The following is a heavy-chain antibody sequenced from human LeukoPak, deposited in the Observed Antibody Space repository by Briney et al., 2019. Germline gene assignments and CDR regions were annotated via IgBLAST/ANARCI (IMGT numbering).Heavy chain of an antibody. D-gene: IGHD2-2*01. CDR1: GYTFTSYD. Sequence: ASVKVSCKASGYTFTSYDINWVRQATGQGLEWMGWMNPNSGNTGYAQKFQGRVTMTRDTSISTAYMELSRLRSDDTAVYYCARDLIVVVPAAAFDIWGQGAMVTVSS. V-gene: IGHV1-8*01. CDR2: MNPNSGNT. CDR3: ARDLIVVVPAAAFDI. J-gene: IGHJ3*02.